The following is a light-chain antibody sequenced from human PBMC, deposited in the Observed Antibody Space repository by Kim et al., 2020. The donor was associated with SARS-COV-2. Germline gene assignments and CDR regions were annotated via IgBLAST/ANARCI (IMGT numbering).Light chain of an antibody. CDR2: QDT. J-gene: IGLJ2*01. V-gene: IGLV3-1*01. CDR1: NLGDRY. CDR3: QAWDGGTAVV. Sequence: SYELTQTPSVSVSPGQTASISCSGDNLGDRYTFWFQQKPGQSPVLVIYQDTKRPSGIPARFSGSNSGNTATLTISGTQAMDEADYYCQAWDGGTAVVFGGGTQLTVL.